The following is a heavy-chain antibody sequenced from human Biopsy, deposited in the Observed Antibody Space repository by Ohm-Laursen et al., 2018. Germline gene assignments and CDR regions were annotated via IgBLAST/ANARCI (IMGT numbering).Heavy chain of an antibody. CDR3: ARNSGWYGDLYYFDY. V-gene: IGHV1-46*01. Sequence: SVKASCKASGYSLTSYYMQWVRQAPGQGLEWMGMINPSGSTTSYPQIFQGRVTMTRDTSKSTVYMELSSLRSADTAVYFCARNSGWYGDLYYFDYWGQGTLVTVSS. CDR1: GYSLTSYY. D-gene: IGHD6-19*01. J-gene: IGHJ4*02. CDR2: INPSGSTT.